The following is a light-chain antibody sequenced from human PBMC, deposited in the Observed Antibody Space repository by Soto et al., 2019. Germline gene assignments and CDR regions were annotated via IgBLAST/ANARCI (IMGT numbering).Light chain of an antibody. V-gene: IGKV3-20*01. CDR1: QSVNSFY. CDR3: QQYDRSPQT. CDR2: GTS. Sequence: EIVLTQSPCTLSLSPGERATLSCRASQSVNSFYLAWYQQKPGQAPRLLIYGTSSRATDIPDRFSGSGSGTDFTLTISRLEPEDFAVYYCQQYDRSPQTFGQGTKLE. J-gene: IGKJ2*01.